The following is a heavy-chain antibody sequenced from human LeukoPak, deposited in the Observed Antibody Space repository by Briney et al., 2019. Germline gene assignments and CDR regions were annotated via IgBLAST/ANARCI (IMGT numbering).Heavy chain of an antibody. CDR3: ARDNQTSGWGPHYFNY. CDR1: GDPISSGYF. D-gene: IGHD6-19*01. Sequence: SETLSLTCSVSGDPISSGYFWGWIRQPPGKVLEWIGSIYHSGATYYKPSLKSRVTISVDTSNNQFSLKLSSVTAADTAVYFCARDNQTSGWGPHYFNYWGQGTLVTVSS. CDR2: IYHSGAT. J-gene: IGHJ4*02. V-gene: IGHV4-38-2*02.